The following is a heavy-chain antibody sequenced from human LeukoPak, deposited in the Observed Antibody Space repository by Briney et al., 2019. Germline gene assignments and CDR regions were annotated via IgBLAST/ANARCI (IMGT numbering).Heavy chain of an antibody. V-gene: IGHV1-3*01. Sequence: ASVKVSCKASGYTFSTYTMHWVRQAPGQRLEWMGWINAGNGNTKYSQKFQGGVTITRDTSASTAYMDLSSLRSEDTAVYYCAREIDRDGYNRFFDYWGQGTLVTVSS. CDR2: INAGNGNT. D-gene: IGHD5-24*01. CDR3: AREIDRDGYNRFFDY. J-gene: IGHJ4*02. CDR1: GYTFSTYT.